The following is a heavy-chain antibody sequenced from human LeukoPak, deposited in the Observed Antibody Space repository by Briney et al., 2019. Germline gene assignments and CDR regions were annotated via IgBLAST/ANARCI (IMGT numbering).Heavy chain of an antibody. CDR2: INWNGGST. V-gene: IGHV3-20*04. D-gene: IGHD3-9*01. J-gene: IGHJ4*02. CDR3: ARDNPARYFALTGPPLFDY. CDR1: GFTLDDYG. Sequence: PGGSLRLSCAASGFTLDDYGMSWVSQAPGKGLEWVSGINWNGGSTGYADSVKGRFTISRDNAKNSLYLQMNSLRAEDTALYYLARDNPARYFALTGPPLFDYWGQETLVTVSS.